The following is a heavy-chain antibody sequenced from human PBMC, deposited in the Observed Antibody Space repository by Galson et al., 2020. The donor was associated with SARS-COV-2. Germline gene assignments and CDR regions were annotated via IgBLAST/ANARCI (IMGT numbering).Heavy chain of an antibody. CDR3: AKEVQWMQYYFDS. J-gene: IGHJ4*02. Sequence: LTCAASGFTFSSYGIHWVRQAPGKGLEWVAVISYDGKDKNYADSVKGRCTVSRDNSKNTAYLQMNSLSVDDTAVYYCAKEVQWMQYYFDSWGQGTLATVSS. V-gene: IGHV3-30*18. CDR2: ISYDGKDK. D-gene: IGHD5-18*01. CDR1: GFTFSSYG.